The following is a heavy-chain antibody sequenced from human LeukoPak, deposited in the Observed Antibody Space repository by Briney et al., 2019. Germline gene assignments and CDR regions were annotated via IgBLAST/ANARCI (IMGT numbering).Heavy chain of an antibody. Sequence: PSETLSLTCAVSGGSISSSNWWSWVRQPPGKGLEWIGEIYHSGSTNYNPSLKSRVTISVDKSKNQFSLKLSSVTAADTAVYYCARFGYSGYVLTDYWGQGTLVTVSS. CDR2: IYHSGST. J-gene: IGHJ4*02. CDR3: ARFGYSGYVLTDY. V-gene: IGHV4-4*02. CDR1: GGSISSSNW. D-gene: IGHD5-12*01.